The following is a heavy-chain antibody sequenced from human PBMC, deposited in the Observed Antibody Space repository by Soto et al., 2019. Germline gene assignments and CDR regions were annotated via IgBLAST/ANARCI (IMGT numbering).Heavy chain of an antibody. CDR3: PHRHYYDTSGYLYYFDY. CDR1: GFSLITSGVG. V-gene: IGHV2-5*01. D-gene: IGHD3-22*01. Sequence: XGPTLVCPTQTLPLTCTFSGFSLITSGVGVGWIRQPPGKALEWLALIYWNDDKRYSPSLKSRLTITKDTSKNQVVLTMTNMGPVDTATYYCPHRHYYDTSGYLYYFDYWGQGTLVTVSS. J-gene: IGHJ4*02. CDR2: IYWNDDK.